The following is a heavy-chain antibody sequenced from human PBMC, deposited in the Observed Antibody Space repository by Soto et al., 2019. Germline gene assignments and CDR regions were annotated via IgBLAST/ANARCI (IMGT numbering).Heavy chain of an antibody. Sequence: SETLSLTCTVSGGSISSGGYYWIWIRQHPGKGLEWIGYIYYSGSTYYNPSLKSRVTISVDTSKNQFSLKLSSVTDADTAVYYCARARYGDILTGYFNSFPYYYYYMDVWGKGTTVTVSS. V-gene: IGHV4-31*03. D-gene: IGHD3-9*01. CDR3: ARARYGDILTGYFNSFPYYYYYMDV. CDR2: IYYSGST. CDR1: GGSISSGGYY. J-gene: IGHJ6*03.